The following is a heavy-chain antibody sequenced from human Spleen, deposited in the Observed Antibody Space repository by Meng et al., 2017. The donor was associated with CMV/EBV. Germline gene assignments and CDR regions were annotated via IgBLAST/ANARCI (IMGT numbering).Heavy chain of an antibody. V-gene: IGHV4-4*07. D-gene: IGHD2-2*01. CDR2: IYTSGST. CDR3: ARSLGDIVVVPAAYYFDY. J-gene: IGHJ4*02. Sequence: SETLSLTCTVSGGSISSYYWSWIRQPAGKGLEWIGRIYTSGSTNYNPSLKSRVTISVDTSKNQFSLKLSSVTAADTAVYYCARSLGDIVVVPAAYYFDYWGQGTLVTVSS. CDR1: GGSISSYY.